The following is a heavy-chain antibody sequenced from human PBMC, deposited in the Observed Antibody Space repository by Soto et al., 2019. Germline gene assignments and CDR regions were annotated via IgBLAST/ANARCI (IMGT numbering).Heavy chain of an antibody. V-gene: IGHV4-34*01. CDR1: GGSFSGYY. D-gene: IGHD2-21*02. J-gene: IGHJ4*02. CDR2: INQSGST. CDR3: ARSYSGGDAYFDY. Sequence: SETLALTCAFSGGSFSGYYYSCIRQPPGKGLEWIGEINQSGSTYYNPSLKSRVTIAADRSKNQFSLNLASVTAADTAVYYCARSYSGGDAYFDYWGQGTVVTVSS.